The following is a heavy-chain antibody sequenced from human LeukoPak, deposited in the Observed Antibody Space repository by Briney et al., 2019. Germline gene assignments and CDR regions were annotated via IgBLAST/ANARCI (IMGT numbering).Heavy chain of an antibody. D-gene: IGHD3-22*01. J-gene: IGHJ4*02. CDR1: GFTFSSCG. CDR2: TTYDGSNK. CDR3: AKDKYYYDSSGYLDY. Sequence: GRSLRLSCAASGFTFSSCGMHWVRQAPGKGLEWVAVTTYDGSNKYYADSVKGRFTISRANSKNTLYLQMNSLRAEDTAVYYCAKDKYYYDSSGYLDYWGQGTLVTVSS. V-gene: IGHV3-30*18.